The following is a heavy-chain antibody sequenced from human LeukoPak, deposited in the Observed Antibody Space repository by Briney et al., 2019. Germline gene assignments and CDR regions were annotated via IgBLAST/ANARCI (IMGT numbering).Heavy chain of an antibody. CDR2: IYTSGST. CDR3: ARDAGYCSGGSCRYFRGYYYYGMDV. J-gene: IGHJ6*02. CDR1: GGSISSYY. Sequence: SETLSLTCTVSGGSISSYYWSWIRQPAGKGLEWIGRIYTSGSTNYNPSLKSRVTMSVDTSKNQFSLKLSSVTAADTAVYCCARDAGYCSGGSCRYFRGYYYYGMDVWGQGTTVTVSS. V-gene: IGHV4-4*07. D-gene: IGHD2-15*01.